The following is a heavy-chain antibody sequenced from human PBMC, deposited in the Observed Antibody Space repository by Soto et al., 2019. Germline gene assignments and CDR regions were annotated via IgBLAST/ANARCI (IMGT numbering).Heavy chain of an antibody. V-gene: IGHV5-51*01. CDR3: ATGGYCSGTRCYNFFVY. CDR2: IYPGDSDT. D-gene: IGHD2-2*02. Sequence: PGESLKISCQGSEYSFTTYWIGWVRQMPGKGLEWMGIIYPGDSDTRYSPSFQDQVTISADKSISTAYLQWSSLKASDTAIYYCATGGYCSGTRCYNFFVYWGQGTLVTVSS. CDR1: EYSFTTYW. J-gene: IGHJ4*02.